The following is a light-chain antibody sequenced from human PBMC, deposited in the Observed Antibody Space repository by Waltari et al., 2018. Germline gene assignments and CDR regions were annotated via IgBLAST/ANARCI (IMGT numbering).Light chain of an antibody. CDR1: SSDAGSYNL. CDR3: SSYTPTSILV. J-gene: IGLJ2*01. CDR2: DVT. V-gene: IGLV2-14*02. Sequence: QSALTQPASVSGSPGQSLTLSCSGTSSDAGSYNLASWYHQHPGTPPKLLIYDVTTRPSGVSGRFSGSKSGNTASLTISGLQPEDEADYFCSSYTPTSILVFGGGTKLTV.